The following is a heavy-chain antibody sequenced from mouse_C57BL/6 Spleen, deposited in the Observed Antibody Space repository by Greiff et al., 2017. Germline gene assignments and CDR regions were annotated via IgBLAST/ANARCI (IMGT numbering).Heavy chain of an antibody. J-gene: IGHJ4*01. Sequence: LQASGAELVRPGASVTLSCKASGYTFTDYEMHWVKQTPVHGLEWIGAIDPETGGTAYNQKFKGKAILTADKSSSTAYMELRSLTSEDSAVYYCTRYYSKPSYAMDYWGQGTSVTVSS. CDR3: TRYYSKPSYAMDY. V-gene: IGHV1-15*01. D-gene: IGHD2-5*01. CDR1: GYTFTDYE. CDR2: IDPETGGT.